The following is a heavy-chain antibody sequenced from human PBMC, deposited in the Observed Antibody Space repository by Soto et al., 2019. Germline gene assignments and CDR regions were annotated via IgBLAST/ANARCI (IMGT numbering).Heavy chain of an antibody. J-gene: IGHJ4*02. CDR3: AKIVVVITDYYFDY. Sequence: QVQQVESGGGVVQPGRSLRLSCAASGFTFSSYAMHWVRQAPGKGLEWVAVISYDGSNKYYADSVKGRFTISRDNSKNTLYLQMNSLRAEDTAVYYCAKIVVVITDYYFDYWGQGTLVTVSS. D-gene: IGHD3-22*01. CDR2: ISYDGSNK. V-gene: IGHV3-30-3*01. CDR1: GFTFSSYA.